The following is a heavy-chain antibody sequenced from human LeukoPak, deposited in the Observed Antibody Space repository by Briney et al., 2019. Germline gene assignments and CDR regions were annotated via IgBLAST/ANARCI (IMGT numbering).Heavy chain of an antibody. CDR1: GFTFSSYS. CDR2: ISSSSSTI. D-gene: IGHD3-16*01. Sequence: GGSLRLSCAASGFTFSSYSMNWVRQAPGKGLEWVSYISSSSSTIYYADSVKGRFTISRDNAKNSLYLQMNSLRAEDTAVYYCVRDYVWESHRQFDYWGQGTMVTVSS. CDR3: VRDYVWESHRQFDY. V-gene: IGHV3-48*01. J-gene: IGHJ4*02.